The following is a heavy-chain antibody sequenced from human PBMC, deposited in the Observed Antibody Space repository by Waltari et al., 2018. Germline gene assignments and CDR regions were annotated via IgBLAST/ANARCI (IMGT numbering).Heavy chain of an antibody. J-gene: IGHJ5*02. CDR3: AREGSNLYNWFDP. CDR1: GYSVSSGSY. V-gene: IGHV4-38-2*02. Sequence: QVQLQESGPGLVKPSETLSLICTVSGYSVSSGSYWGWIRQPPGKGLEWIGSISHSGDTYYNPSLKSRVSISVDTSRNQFSLKLSSVTAADTAVYYCAREGSNLYNWFDPWGHGSLVTVSS. CDR2: ISHSGDT. D-gene: IGHD3-10*01.